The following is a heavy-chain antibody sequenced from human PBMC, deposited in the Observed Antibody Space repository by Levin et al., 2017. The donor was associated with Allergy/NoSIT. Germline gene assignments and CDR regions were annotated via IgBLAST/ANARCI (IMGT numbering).Heavy chain of an antibody. Sequence: PGGSLRLSCAASGFTFNNAWMSWVRQAPGKGLEWVGRIKSKTDGGTTDYAEPVKGRFTISRDDSKNTLYLQMNSLKTEDTAVYYCTTDHLSYTYHCHSGSPAYDIWGQGTMVTVSS. CDR1: GFTFNNAW. D-gene: IGHD2-8*01. CDR3: TTDHLSYTYHCHSGSPAYDI. V-gene: IGHV3-15*01. J-gene: IGHJ3*02. CDR2: IKSKTDGGTT.